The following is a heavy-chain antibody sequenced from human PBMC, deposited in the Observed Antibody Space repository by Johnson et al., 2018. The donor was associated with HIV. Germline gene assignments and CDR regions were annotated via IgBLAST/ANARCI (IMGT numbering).Heavy chain of an antibody. CDR2: IRSKAYGGTT. CDR3: TRDRSIAALPDAFDI. CDR1: GFTFGDYA. V-gene: IGHV3-49*03. D-gene: IGHD6-6*01. Sequence: VQLVESGGGLVQPGRSLRLSCTASGFTFGDYAMSWFRQAPGKGLEWVGFIRSKAYGGTTEYAASVKGRFTISRDDSKSIAYLQMNSLKTEDTAVYYCTRDRSIAALPDAFDIWGQGTMVTVSS. J-gene: IGHJ3*02.